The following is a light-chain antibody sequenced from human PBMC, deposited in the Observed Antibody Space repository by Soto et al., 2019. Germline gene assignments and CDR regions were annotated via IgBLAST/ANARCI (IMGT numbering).Light chain of an antibody. Sequence: EIVLTQSPGTLSLSPGGRATLSCRASQSVSSNYLAWYQQKPGQAPRLLIYGASSRATGIADRFSGSGSGTDFTLTISRLEPEDFALYYCQQYGYSPITFGQGTRLEIK. CDR3: QQYGYSPIT. V-gene: IGKV3-20*01. CDR2: GAS. J-gene: IGKJ5*01. CDR1: QSVSSNY.